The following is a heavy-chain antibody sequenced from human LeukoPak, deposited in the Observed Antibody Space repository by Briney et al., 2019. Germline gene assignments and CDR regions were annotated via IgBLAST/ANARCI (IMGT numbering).Heavy chain of an antibody. CDR3: AKGSAGGIYYYMDV. Sequence: PGGSLRLSCAASGFTFSIYAMTWVRQAPGKGLGWVSTMSGSGDTIYYADSVKGRFTISRDTSKNTLYLQMNTLRAEDTAVYYCAKGSAGGIYYYMDVWGKGTTVTVSS. V-gene: IGHV3-23*01. J-gene: IGHJ6*03. CDR2: MSGSGDTI. CDR1: GFTFSIYA. D-gene: IGHD6-13*01.